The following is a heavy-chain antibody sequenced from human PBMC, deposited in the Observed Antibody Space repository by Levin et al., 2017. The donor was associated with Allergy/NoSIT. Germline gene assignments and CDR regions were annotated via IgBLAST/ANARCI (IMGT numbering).Heavy chain of an antibody. CDR3: ARDLGGHHSKGDYGMDV. J-gene: IGHJ6*02. CDR2: IWYDGSNK. Sequence: GGSLRLSCAASGFTFSSYGMHWVRQAPGKGLEWVAVIWYDGSNKYYADSVKGRFTISRDNSKNTLYLQMNSLRAEDTAVYYCARDLGGHHSKGDYGMDVWGQGTTVTVSS. V-gene: IGHV3-33*01. CDR1: GFTFSSYG. D-gene: IGHD3-16*01.